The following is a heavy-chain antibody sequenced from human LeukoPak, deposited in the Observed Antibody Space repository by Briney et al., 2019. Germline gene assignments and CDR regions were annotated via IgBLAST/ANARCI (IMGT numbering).Heavy chain of an antibody. J-gene: IGHJ6*03. Sequence: WASVKVSCKASGYTFTGYYMHWVRQAPGQGLEWMGWINPNSGGTNYAQKFRGRVTMTRDTSISTAYMELSRLRSDDTAVYYCARGDYYYYYMDVWGKGTTVTVSS. CDR1: GYTFTGYY. CDR3: ARGDYYYYYMDV. V-gene: IGHV1-2*02. CDR2: INPNSGGT.